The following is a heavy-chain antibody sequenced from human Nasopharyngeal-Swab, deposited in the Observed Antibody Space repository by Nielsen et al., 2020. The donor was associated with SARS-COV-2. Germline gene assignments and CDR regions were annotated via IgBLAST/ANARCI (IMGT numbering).Heavy chain of an antibody. CDR3: ATGAAVAGTPISYYYYNGMDV. D-gene: IGHD6-19*01. V-gene: IGHV1-24*01. Sequence: ASVKVSCKVSGYTLTELSMHWVRQAPGKGLEWMGGSDPEDGETIYAQKFQGRVTMTEDTSTDTAYMELSSLRSEDTAVYYCATGAAVAGTPISYYYYNGMDVWGQGTTITVSS. J-gene: IGHJ6*02. CDR1: GYTLTELS. CDR2: SDPEDGET.